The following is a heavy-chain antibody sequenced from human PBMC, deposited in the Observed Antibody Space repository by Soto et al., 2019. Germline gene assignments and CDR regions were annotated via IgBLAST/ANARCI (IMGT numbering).Heavy chain of an antibody. CDR2: ISYDGSNK. CDR3: EKDRDGSGSYGGDY. D-gene: IGHD3-10*01. Sequence: QVQLVESGGGVLQPGRSMRLACAASGFTFSSDGMHWVRQAPGKGLERVAVISYDGSNKDYADSVKCRFTISRDNAKNTLYLQMNSLRAEDTAVYYCEKDRDGSGSYGGDYWGQGTLVTVSS. J-gene: IGHJ4*02. CDR1: GFTFSSDG. V-gene: IGHV3-30*18.